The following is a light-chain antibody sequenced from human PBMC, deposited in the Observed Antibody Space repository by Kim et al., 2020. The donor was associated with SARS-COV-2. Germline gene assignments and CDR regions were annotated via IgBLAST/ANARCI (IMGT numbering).Light chain of an antibody. V-gene: IGLV8-61*01. CDR2: NTN. Sequence: QTVVTQEPSFSVSPGGTVTLTCGLNSGSVSTNSYPSWYQQTPGQTPRTVIYNTNIRSSGVPDRFSGSILANKAALTITGAQRDDECDYYCVLYVGGGSWVFGGGTQLTVL. J-gene: IGLJ3*02. CDR3: VLYVGGGSWV. CDR1: SGSVSTNSY.